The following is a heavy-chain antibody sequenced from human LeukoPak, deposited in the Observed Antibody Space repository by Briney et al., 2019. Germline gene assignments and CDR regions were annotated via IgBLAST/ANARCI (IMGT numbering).Heavy chain of an antibody. CDR1: GFTFSSYA. Sequence: GGSLRLSCAASGFTFSSYAMSWVRQAPGKGLEWVSAISGSGGSTYYADSVKGRFTISRDNSKNTLCLQMNSLRAEDTAVYYCASKPYSSGWCLDYWGQGTLVTVSS. CDR2: ISGSGGST. J-gene: IGHJ4*02. D-gene: IGHD6-19*01. V-gene: IGHV3-23*01. CDR3: ASKPYSSGWCLDY.